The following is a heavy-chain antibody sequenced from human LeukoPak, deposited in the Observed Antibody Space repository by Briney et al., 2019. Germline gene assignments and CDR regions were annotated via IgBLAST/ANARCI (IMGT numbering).Heavy chain of an antibody. J-gene: IGHJ4*02. CDR1: GGSISNNIFY. CDR2: IYYSGRT. V-gene: IGHV4-39*01. Sequence: PSETLSLTCTVSGGSISNNIFYWGWIRQPPGKGLEWVGSIYYSGRTYYNPSLKSRVTISVDTSKNQFSLKLSSVTAADTAVYYCARVEMATDYDYWGQGTLVTVSS. D-gene: IGHD5-24*01. CDR3: ARVEMATDYDY.